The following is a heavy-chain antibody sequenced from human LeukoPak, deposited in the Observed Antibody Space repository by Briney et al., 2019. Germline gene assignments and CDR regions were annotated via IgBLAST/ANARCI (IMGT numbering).Heavy chain of an antibody. V-gene: IGHV1-18*01. CDR2: ISAYNGNT. D-gene: IGHD3-10*01. Sequence: ASVKASCKASGYTFTSYSISWVRQAPGQGLEWMGWISAYNGNTNYAQKLQGRVTMTTDTSTSTAYMELSSLRSEDTAVYYCARDPTYYYGSGSPGYNFDYWGQGTLVTVSS. CDR3: ARDPTYYYGSGSPGYNFDY. CDR1: GYTFTSYS. J-gene: IGHJ4*02.